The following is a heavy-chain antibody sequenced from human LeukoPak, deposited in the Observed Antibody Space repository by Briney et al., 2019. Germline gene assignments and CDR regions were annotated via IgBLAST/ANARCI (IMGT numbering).Heavy chain of an antibody. V-gene: IGHV3-7*01. J-gene: IGHJ4*02. CDR2: IKQDGSEK. Sequence: GGSLRLSCAASGFTFSSYWMSWVRQAPGKGLEWVANIKQDGSEKYYVDSVKGRFTISRDNAKNSLYLQMNSLRVEDTAVYYCAPYWYGSGTSLGYWGQGTLVTVSS. CDR1: GFTFSSYW. CDR3: APYWYGSGTSLGY. D-gene: IGHD3-10*01.